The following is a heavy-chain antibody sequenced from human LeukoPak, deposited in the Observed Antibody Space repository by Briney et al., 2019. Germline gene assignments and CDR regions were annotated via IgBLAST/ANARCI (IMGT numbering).Heavy chain of an antibody. CDR2: MSYDGKYI. CDR1: GLTFSNYG. Sequence: GGSLRLSCAASGLTFSNYGMHWVRQAPGKGLEWVAVMSYDGKYIYYADSVKGRFTISRDNAKNSLYLQMDSLRVEDTAVYYCARDAGYSYDYWGQGTLVTVSS. CDR3: ARDAGYSYDY. D-gene: IGHD5-18*01. J-gene: IGHJ4*02. V-gene: IGHV3-30*03.